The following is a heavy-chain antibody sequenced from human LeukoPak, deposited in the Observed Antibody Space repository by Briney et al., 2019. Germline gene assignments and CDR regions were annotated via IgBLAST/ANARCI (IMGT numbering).Heavy chain of an antibody. D-gene: IGHD6-19*01. CDR2: IKSKTDGGTT. Sequence: GGSLRLSCAASGFTFSNAWMSWVRQAPGKGLEWVGRIKSKTDGGTTDYAAPVKGRFTISREDSKNTLYLQMNSLKTEDTAVYYCTTDLESGWNFDAFDIWGQGTMVTVSS. CDR3: TTDLESGWNFDAFDI. V-gene: IGHV3-15*01. CDR1: GFTFSNAW. J-gene: IGHJ3*02.